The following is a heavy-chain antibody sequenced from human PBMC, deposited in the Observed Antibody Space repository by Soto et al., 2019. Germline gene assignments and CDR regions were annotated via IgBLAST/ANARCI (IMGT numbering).Heavy chain of an antibody. CDR1: GGSVSSGHSH. D-gene: IGHD3-22*01. CDR3: GVLYYDASDSYYFDY. V-gene: IGHV4-30-4*01. Sequence: TLSLTGSVSGGSVSSGHSHWTWLRQPPGKGLDWLGYIVYNGSTSYDPSLKSRLTISIDTSKNRFSLRLSSVTAADTAVYYCGVLYYDASDSYYFDYWGRGALVTVSS. CDR2: IVYNGST. J-gene: IGHJ4*02.